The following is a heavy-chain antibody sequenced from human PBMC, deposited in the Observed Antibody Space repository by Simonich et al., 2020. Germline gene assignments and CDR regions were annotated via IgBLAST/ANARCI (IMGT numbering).Heavy chain of an antibody. Sequence: EVQLVESGGCLVQHGGSLRLSCAASGVTFSSYSMNCVSQFPGKGLEWVSNISSSSSTISSADSVMSIFTISRENAKTSLYLQMNNLRAEDTAVYYCARVSSYYSFDIWGQGTMVTVSS. D-gene: IGHD5-12*01. J-gene: IGHJ3*02. CDR1: GVTFSSYS. CDR2: ISSSSSTI. CDR3: ARVSSYYSFDI. V-gene: IGHV3-48*01.